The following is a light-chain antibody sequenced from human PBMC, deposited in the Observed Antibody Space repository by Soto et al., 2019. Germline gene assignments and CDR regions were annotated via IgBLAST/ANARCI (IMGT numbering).Light chain of an antibody. Sequence: EIVLTQSPGTLSLSPGERVTLSCRASQSVSSGYLAWYQQKPGQAPRLLIYGASSRASGIPDRFSGSGSGTDFTLTISRLEPEDFAVHYCQQYGSSPGTFGQGTKVDIK. CDR2: GAS. CDR3: QQYGSSPGT. J-gene: IGKJ1*01. CDR1: QSVSSGY. V-gene: IGKV3-20*01.